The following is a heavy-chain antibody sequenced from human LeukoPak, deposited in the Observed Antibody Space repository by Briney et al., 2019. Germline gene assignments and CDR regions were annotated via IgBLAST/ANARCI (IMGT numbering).Heavy chain of an antibody. CDR1: GFTFSGYG. Sequence: GGSLRLSCAASGFTFSGYGMHWVRQAPGKGLEWMTVISSDGSNNYYADSVKSRFTISRDNAKNSLYLQMNSLRAEDTAVYYCARAVPAYYYYMDVWGKGTTVTVSS. CDR2: ISSDGSNN. J-gene: IGHJ6*03. CDR3: ARAVPAYYYYMDV. V-gene: IGHV3-30*03.